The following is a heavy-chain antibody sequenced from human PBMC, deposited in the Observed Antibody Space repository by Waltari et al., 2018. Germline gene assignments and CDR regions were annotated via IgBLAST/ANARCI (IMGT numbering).Heavy chain of an antibody. D-gene: IGHD2-15*01. CDR2: SIPIFGTA. J-gene: IGHJ3*02. CDR1: GGTFSSYA. Sequence: QVQLVQSGAEVKKPGSSVKVSCKASGGTFSSYAISWVRQAPGQGLEWMGGSIPIFGTANDAQKFQGRATITTDESTSTAYMELSSLRSEDTAVYYCTYCSGGSCYSAAFDIWGQGTMVTVSS. CDR3: TYCSGGSCYSAAFDI. V-gene: IGHV1-69*05.